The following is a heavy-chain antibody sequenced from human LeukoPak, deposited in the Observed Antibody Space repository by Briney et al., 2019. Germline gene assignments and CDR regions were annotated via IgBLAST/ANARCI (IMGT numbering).Heavy chain of an antibody. V-gene: IGHV4-59*01. J-gene: IGHJ3*02. Sequence: ASETLSLTCTVSGGFISSYYWSWIRQPPGKGLEWIGYIYYSGSTNYNPSLKSRVTISVDTSKNQFSLKLSSVTAADTAVYYCARTPGGSSIQDAFDIWGQGTMVTVSS. CDR2: IYYSGST. D-gene: IGHD2-2*01. CDR3: ARTPGGSSIQDAFDI. CDR1: GGFISSYY.